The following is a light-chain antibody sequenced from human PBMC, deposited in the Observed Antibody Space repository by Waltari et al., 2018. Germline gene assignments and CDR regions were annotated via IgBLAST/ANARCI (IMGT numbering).Light chain of an antibody. V-gene: IGKV1-5*03. J-gene: IGKJ1*01. CDR2: EAS. CDR1: ESICSW. CDR3: QQYAGSPWT. Sequence: ETQMTQSPSILSASAGDRATSTCRASESICSWLAWYQPKPGRAPKRLVYEASSLERGVPSRFSGSGFGTEFTLTISGLQPDDFATYYCQQYAGSPWTFGQGTKVEIK.